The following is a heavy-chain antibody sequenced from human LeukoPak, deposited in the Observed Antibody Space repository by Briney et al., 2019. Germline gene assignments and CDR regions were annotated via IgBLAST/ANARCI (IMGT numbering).Heavy chain of an antibody. CDR2: IKSKTDGGTT. CDR3: TTDRRPGVDDDEPFFY. D-gene: IGHD3-10*01. J-gene: IGHJ4*02. Sequence: PGGSLRLSCAASGFTFSNAWMSWVRQAPGKGLEWVGRIKSKTDGGTTDYAAPVKGRFTISRDDSKNTLYLQMNSLKTEDRAVYYCTTDRRPGVDDDEPFFYWGQGTLVTVSS. V-gene: IGHV3-15*01. CDR1: GFTFSNAW.